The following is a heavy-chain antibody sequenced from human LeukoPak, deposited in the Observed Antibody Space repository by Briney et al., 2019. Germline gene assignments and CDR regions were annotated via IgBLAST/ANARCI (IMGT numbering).Heavy chain of an antibody. D-gene: IGHD4-17*01. CDR1: GGSISSSSYY. V-gene: IGHV4-39*01. J-gene: IGHJ4*02. CDR3: ARHDYGDYPPDY. Sequence: PSETLSLTCTVSGGSISSSSYYWGWIRQPPGKGLEWIGSIYYSGSTYYNPSLKSRVTISVDTSKNQFSLKLSSVTAADTAVYYCARHDYGDYPPDYWGQGTLVTVSS. CDR2: IYYSGST.